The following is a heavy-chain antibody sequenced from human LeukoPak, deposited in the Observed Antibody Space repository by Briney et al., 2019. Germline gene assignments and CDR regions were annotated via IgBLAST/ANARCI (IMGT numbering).Heavy chain of an antibody. CDR1: GGTFNSYA. V-gene: IGHV1-69*06. CDR3: ARAFDILTGYYAVDY. Sequence: SVKVSCKASGGTFNSYAISWVRQAPGQGLEWMGGIIPIFGTTNYARKFRGRVTLTADKSTRTAYMELSSLRSEDTAVYYCARAFDILTGYYAVDYWGQGTLVTVSS. D-gene: IGHD3-9*01. J-gene: IGHJ4*02. CDR2: IIPIFGTT.